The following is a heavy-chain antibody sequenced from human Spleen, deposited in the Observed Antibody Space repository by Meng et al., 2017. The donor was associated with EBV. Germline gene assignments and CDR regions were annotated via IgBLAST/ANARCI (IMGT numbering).Heavy chain of an antibody. CDR2: LPSDGGNT. CDR1: GFTFSGYG. CDR3: ARDLSGRFDP. Sequence: QVQLGEVGGGVVQPGRSLRLSCAASGFTFSGYGMFWVRQAPGKGPEWLAILPSDGGNTYYSDSVKGRFTISRDNSKKTLYLQMNSLRPEDTAVYYCARDLSGRFDPWGQGTLVTVSS. D-gene: IGHD1-26*01. J-gene: IGHJ5*02. V-gene: IGHV3-30*03.